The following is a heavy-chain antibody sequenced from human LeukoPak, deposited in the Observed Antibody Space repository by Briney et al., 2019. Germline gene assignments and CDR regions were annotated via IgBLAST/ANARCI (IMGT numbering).Heavy chain of an antibody. Sequence: TLSLTCTVSGGSISSGSYYWSWIRQPAGKGLEWIGRIYTSGSTNYNPSLKSRVTISVDTSKNQFSLKLSSVTAADTAVYYCARSVEGYCRGGSCYYYSYYMDVWGKGTTVTVSS. J-gene: IGHJ6*03. CDR2: IYTSGST. CDR3: ARSVEGYCRGGSCYYYSYYMDV. D-gene: IGHD2-15*01. CDR1: GGSISSGSYY. V-gene: IGHV4-61*02.